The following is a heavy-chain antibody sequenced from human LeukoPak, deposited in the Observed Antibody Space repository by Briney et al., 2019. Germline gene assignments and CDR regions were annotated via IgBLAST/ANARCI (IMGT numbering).Heavy chain of an antibody. Sequence: SETLSLTCTVSGGSISSSSYYWGWIRQPPGRGLEWIGSTFYSGSTYYNPSLKSRVTISVDTSKNQFSLKLSSVTAADTAVYYCARATWAYGGYVPGNYFDYWGQGTLVTVSS. J-gene: IGHJ4*02. CDR1: GGSISSSSYY. D-gene: IGHD5-12*01. V-gene: IGHV4-39*01. CDR3: ARATWAYGGYVPGNYFDY. CDR2: TFYSGST.